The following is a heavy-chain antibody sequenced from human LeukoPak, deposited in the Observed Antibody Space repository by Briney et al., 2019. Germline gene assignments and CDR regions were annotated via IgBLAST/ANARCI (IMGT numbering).Heavy chain of an antibody. V-gene: IGHV3-30*03. CDR2: ISYDGSNK. CDR1: GFTFSSYG. D-gene: IGHD1-1*01. J-gene: IGHJ4*02. CDR3: ARGSTTGTFDY. Sequence: GRSLRLSCAASGFTFSSYGMHWVRQAPGKGLEWVAVISYDGSNKYYADSVKGRFTISRDNSKNTLYLQMNSLRAEDTAVYYCARGSTTGTFDYWGQGTLVTVSS.